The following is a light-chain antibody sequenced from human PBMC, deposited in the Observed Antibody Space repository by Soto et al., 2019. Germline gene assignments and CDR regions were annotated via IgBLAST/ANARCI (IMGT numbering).Light chain of an antibody. J-gene: IGKJ5*01. CDR2: AAS. CDR1: QSINTY. CDR3: QQTYTTPEIT. Sequence: DIQMTQSPSSLSASVGDRVTLTCRANQSINTYLNWYQQRSGSAPRLLIFAASSLQTGVPARFSGSGSGTDFTLTISSLQPEDFAIYYCQQTYTTPEITFGQGTRLEIK. V-gene: IGKV1-39*01.